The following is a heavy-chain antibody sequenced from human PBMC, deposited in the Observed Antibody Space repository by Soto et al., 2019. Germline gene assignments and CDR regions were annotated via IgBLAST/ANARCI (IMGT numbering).Heavy chain of an antibody. CDR2: IYYSGFT. D-gene: IGHD3-10*01. V-gene: IGHV4-39*07. J-gene: IGHJ6*02. CDR3: TTQGFGGLHGLVDV. Sequence: SETLSLTCTVSGGSISSSSYYWGWIRQPPGKGLEWIGSIYYSGFTRYNPSLKSRVSISVDTSKNQFSLKLTSVTAADTAVYYCTTQGFGGLHGLVDVWGQGTTVTVS. CDR1: GGSISSSSYY.